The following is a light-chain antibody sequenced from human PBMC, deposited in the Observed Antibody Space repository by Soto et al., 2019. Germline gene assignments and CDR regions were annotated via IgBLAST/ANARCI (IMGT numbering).Light chain of an antibody. CDR3: QQYNNWPPWT. V-gene: IGKV3-15*01. J-gene: IGKJ1*01. CDR2: GAS. Sequence: EIVMTQSPATLSVSPGERATLSCRASQNVNSNLAWYQQKPGQAPRLLIYGASTRATGIPARFSGSGSGTEFTLTISSLQSEDFALYYCQQYNNWPPWTFGHGTHVDSK. CDR1: QNVNSN.